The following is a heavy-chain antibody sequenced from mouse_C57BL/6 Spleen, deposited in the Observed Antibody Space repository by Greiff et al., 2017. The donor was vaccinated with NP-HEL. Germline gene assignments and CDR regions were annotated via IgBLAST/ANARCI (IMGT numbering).Heavy chain of an antibody. CDR1: GFTFSDYG. D-gene: IGHD2-5*01. V-gene: IGHV5-17*01. Sequence: EVKLVESGGGLVKPGGSLKLSCAASGFTFSDYGMHWVRQAPEKGLEWVAYISSGSSTIYYADTVKGRFTISRDNAKNTRFLQMTSLRSEDTAMYYCASAYYSNPYAMDYWGQGTSVTVSS. CDR3: ASAYYSNPYAMDY. J-gene: IGHJ4*01. CDR2: ISSGSSTI.